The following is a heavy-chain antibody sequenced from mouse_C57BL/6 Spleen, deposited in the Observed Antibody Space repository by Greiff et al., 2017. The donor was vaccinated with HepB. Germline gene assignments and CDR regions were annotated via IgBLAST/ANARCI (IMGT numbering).Heavy chain of an antibody. V-gene: IGHV7-3*01. CDR3: ASPPRAQATWFAY. Sequence: EVMLVESGGGLVQPGGSLSLSCAASGFTFTDYYMSWVRQPPGKALEWLGFIRNKANGYTTEYSASVKGRFTISRDNSQSILYLQMNALRAEDSATYYCASPPRAQATWFAYWGQGTLVTVSA. CDR1: GFTFTDYY. D-gene: IGHD3-2*02. J-gene: IGHJ3*01. CDR2: IRNKANGYTT.